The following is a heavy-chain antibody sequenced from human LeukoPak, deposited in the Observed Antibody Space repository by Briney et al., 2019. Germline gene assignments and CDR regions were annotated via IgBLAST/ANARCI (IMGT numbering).Heavy chain of an antibody. D-gene: IGHD2-2*02. J-gene: IGHJ4*02. CDR2: INSDGGGA. V-gene: IGHV3-74*01. CDR1: GITFGNNW. CDR3: ARAGRSSIPGAIRSYYFDY. Sequence: TGGSLRLSCAASGITFGNNWMHWVRQGPGKGLVWISRINSDGGGAIYADSVKGRFTVSRDNAKNTLYLQMNSLRAEDTAVYYCARAGRSSIPGAIRSYYFDYWGQGTLITVPS.